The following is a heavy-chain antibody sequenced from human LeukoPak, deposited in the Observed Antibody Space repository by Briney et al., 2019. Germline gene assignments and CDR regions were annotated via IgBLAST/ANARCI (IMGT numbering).Heavy chain of an antibody. CDR3: AKDQDTSAWFWDS. CDR1: GFTFSSYS. J-gene: IGHJ4*02. CDR2: ISSSSSYI. V-gene: IGHV3-21*04. D-gene: IGHD6-19*01. Sequence: PGGSLRLSCAASGFTFSSYSMNWVRQAPGKGLEWVSSISSSSSYIYYADSVKGRFTISRDNAKSSLYLQMDSLRTEDTAFYYCAKDQDTSAWFWDSWGQGTLVTVSS.